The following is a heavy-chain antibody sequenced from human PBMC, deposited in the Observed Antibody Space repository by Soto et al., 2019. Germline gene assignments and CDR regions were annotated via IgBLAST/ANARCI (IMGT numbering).Heavy chain of an antibody. V-gene: IGHV3-23*01. Sequence: LRLSFAASGFIFSDYAMSWVRQAPGKGLEWVAGMGGANGDTYYAESVRGRFAIFRDNSKSTLFLQLNSLRAEDTAVYFCAKDGVDHNSVWDPFDIWGQGTLVTVSS. D-gene: IGHD2-15*01. CDR1: GFIFSDYA. CDR2: MGGANGDT. J-gene: IGHJ3*02. CDR3: AKDGVDHNSVWDPFDI.